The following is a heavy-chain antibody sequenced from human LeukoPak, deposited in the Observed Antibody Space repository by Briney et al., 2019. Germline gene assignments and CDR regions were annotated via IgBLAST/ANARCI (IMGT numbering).Heavy chain of an antibody. J-gene: IGHJ4*02. CDR3: ARWTTVTRAFDY. V-gene: IGHV1-8*01. CDR1: GYTFTSYD. Sequence: GASVKVSCKASGYTFTSYDINWVRQATGQGLEWMGWMNPNSGNTGYAQKFQGRVTMTRNTSISTAYMELSSLRSEDTAVYYCARWTTVTRAFDYWGQGTLVTVSS. CDR2: MNPNSGNT. D-gene: IGHD4-17*01.